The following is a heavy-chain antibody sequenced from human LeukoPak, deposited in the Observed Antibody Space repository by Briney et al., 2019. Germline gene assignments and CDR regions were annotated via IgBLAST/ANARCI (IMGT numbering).Heavy chain of an antibody. D-gene: IGHD5-18*01. CDR1: GFTFDDYA. CDR2: ISWNSGSI. CDR3: AKDIRRAMDYYFDY. Sequence: GGSLRLSCAASGFTFDDYAMHWVRQAPGKGLEWVSGISWNSGSIGYANSVKGRFTISRDNAKNSLYLQMNSLRAEDTALYYCAKDIRRAMDYYFDYWGQGTLVTVSS. J-gene: IGHJ4*02. V-gene: IGHV3-9*01.